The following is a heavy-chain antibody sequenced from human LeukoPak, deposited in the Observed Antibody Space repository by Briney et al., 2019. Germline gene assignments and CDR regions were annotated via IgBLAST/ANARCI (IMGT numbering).Heavy chain of an antibody. CDR3: ARALAAAGNWFDP. Sequence: SETLSLTCTVSGGSISSYYWSWLRQPPGKGLEGVGYIYYSGSTNYNPSLKSRVTISVDTSKNQFSLKLSSVTAADTAVYYCARALAAAGNWFDPWGQGTLVTVSS. D-gene: IGHD6-13*01. J-gene: IGHJ5*02. CDR2: IYYSGST. CDR1: GGSISSYY. V-gene: IGHV4-59*01.